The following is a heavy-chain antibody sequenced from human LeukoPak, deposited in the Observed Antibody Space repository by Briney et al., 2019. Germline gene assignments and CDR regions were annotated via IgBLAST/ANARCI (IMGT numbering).Heavy chain of an antibody. CDR1: GFTFSSYD. V-gene: IGHV3-13*01. CDR3: ARRGGPEPSDY. Sequence: GGSLRLSCAASGFTFSSYDMHWVRQSTGKGLEWVSAIDTAGDTYYPGSVKGRFTISRENAKNSLYLQMNSLRAEDTAVYYCARRGGPEPSDYWGQGTLVTVSS. J-gene: IGHJ4*02. D-gene: IGHD2-15*01. CDR2: IDTAGDT.